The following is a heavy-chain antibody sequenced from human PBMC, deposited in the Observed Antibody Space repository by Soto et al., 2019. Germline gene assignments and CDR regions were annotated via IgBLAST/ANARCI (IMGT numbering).Heavy chain of an antibody. D-gene: IGHD6-6*01. V-gene: IGHV4-39*01. Sequence: SETLSLTCFVSGGSISSNNYYWGWIRQPPGKGLEWIGSMSYSRSTYYNPSLKSRVTISVDTSKNQFSLKLSSVTAADTAVYYCARAQVGGSSLYYYYGIDVRGQGTTVTGSS. J-gene: IGHJ6*02. CDR3: ARAQVGGSSLYYYYGIDV. CDR2: MSYSRST. CDR1: GGSISSNNYY.